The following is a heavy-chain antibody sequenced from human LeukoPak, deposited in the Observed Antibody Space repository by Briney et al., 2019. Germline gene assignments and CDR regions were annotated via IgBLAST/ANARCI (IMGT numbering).Heavy chain of an antibody. CDR1: GGSISSYY. CDR3: ARGGDSSGYDDAFDI. Sequence: PSETLSLTCTVSGGSISSYYWSWIRQPPGKGLEWIGYIYYSGGTNYNPSLKSRVTISVDTSKNQFSLKLSSVTAADTAVYYCARGGDSSGYDDAFDIWGQGTMVTVSS. CDR2: IYYSGGT. V-gene: IGHV4-59*01. D-gene: IGHD3-22*01. J-gene: IGHJ3*02.